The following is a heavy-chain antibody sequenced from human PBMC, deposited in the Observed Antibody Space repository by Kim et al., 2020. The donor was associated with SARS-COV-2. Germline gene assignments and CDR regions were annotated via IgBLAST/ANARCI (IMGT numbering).Heavy chain of an antibody. D-gene: IGHD2-2*01. CDR2: INAGNGNT. CDR1: GYTFTSYA. CDR3: ARDGWKVPAAMGVDY. J-gene: IGHJ4*02. Sequence: ASVKVSCKASGYTFTSYAMHWVRQAPGQRLEWMGWINAGNGNTKYSQKFQGRVTITRDTSASTAYMELSSLRSEDTAVYYCARDGWKVPAAMGVDYWGQGTLLTVSS. V-gene: IGHV1-3*01.